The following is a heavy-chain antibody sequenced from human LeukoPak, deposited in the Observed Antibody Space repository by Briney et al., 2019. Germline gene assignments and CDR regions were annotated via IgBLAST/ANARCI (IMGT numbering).Heavy chain of an antibody. CDR2: IYYSGST. CDR1: GGSISSSSYY. V-gene: IGHV4-39*07. Sequence: SETLSLTCTVSGGSISSSSYYWGWIRQPPGKGLEWIGSIYYSGSTYYNPSLKSRVTISVDTSKNQFSLKLSSVTAADTAVYYCASARGDCGGDCYSFYYYYMDVWGKGTTVTVSS. D-gene: IGHD2-21*02. J-gene: IGHJ6*03. CDR3: ASARGDCGGDCYSFYYYYMDV.